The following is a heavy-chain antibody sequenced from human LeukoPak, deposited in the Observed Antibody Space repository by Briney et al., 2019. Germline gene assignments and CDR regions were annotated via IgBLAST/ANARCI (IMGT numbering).Heavy chain of an antibody. V-gene: IGHV4-38-2*02. CDR3: ARVPQAPQGFDY. CDR2: IYHSGST. J-gene: IGHJ4*02. CDR1: GYSISSGYY. Sequence: SETLSLTCTVSGYSISSGYYWGWIRQPPGKGLEWIGSIYHSGSTYYNPSLKSRVTISVDTSKNQFSLKLSSVTAADTAVYYCARVPQAPQGFDYWGQGTLVTVSS.